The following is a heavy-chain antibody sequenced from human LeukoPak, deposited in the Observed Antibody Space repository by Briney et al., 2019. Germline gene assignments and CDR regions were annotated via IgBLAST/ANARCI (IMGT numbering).Heavy chain of an antibody. J-gene: IGHJ4*02. V-gene: IGHV4-59*08. Sequence: SETLSLTCTVSGGSISSYYWSWIRQPPGKGLEWIGYIYYSGSTNYNPSLKSRVTISVDTSKNQFSLKLSSVTAADTAVYYCARHGSGSYFAYWGQGTLVSVSS. D-gene: IGHD2-15*01. CDR2: IYYSGST. CDR3: ARHGSGSYFAY. CDR1: GGSISSYY.